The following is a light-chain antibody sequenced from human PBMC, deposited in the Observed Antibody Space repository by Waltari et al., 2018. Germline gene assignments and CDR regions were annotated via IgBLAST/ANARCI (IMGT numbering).Light chain of an antibody. Sequence: DIQMTQSPSSLSASVGDRVTITCRASQSISGYLNWYQQKPGKAPKVLIYATSSLQSGVPSRFSGSGSGTDFTLTISSLQPEDFATYYCQQSYRTPPLTFGGGTKVYIK. J-gene: IGKJ4*01. V-gene: IGKV1-39*01. CDR3: QQSYRTPPLT. CDR2: ATS. CDR1: QSISGY.